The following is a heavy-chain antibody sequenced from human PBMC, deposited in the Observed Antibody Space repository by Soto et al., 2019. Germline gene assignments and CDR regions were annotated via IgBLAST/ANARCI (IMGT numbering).Heavy chain of an antibody. V-gene: IGHV3-30*18. J-gene: IGHJ4*02. CDR3: AKDANWNYDYFDY. D-gene: IGHD1-7*01. CDR1: GFTFSSYG. Sequence: GGSLRLSCAASGFTFSSYGMHWVRQAPGKGLEWVAVISYDGSNKYYADSVKGRFTISRDNSKNTLYLQMNSLRAEDTAVYYCAKDANWNYDYFDYWGQGTLVTVSS. CDR2: ISYDGSNK.